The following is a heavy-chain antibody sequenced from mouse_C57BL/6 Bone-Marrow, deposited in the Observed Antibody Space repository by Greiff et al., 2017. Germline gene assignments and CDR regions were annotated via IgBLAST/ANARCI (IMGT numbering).Heavy chain of an antibody. V-gene: IGHV1-74*01. J-gene: IGHJ4*01. CDR2: IHPSDSDT. CDR3: AMWRVLVWLRRRDYAMDY. Sequence: QVQLKQPGAELVKPGASVKVSCKASGYTFTSYWMHWVKQRPGQGLEWIGRIHPSDSDTNYNQKFKGKATLTVDKSSSTAYMQLSSLTSEDSAVYYCAMWRVLVWLRRRDYAMDYWGQGTSVTVSS. D-gene: IGHD2-2*01. CDR1: GYTFTSYW.